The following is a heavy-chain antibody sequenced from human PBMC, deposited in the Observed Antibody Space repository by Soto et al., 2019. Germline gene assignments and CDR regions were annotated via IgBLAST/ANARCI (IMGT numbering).Heavy chain of an antibody. CDR1: GFTFSSYA. CDR2: ISFDGSNE. V-gene: IGHV3-30*18. D-gene: IGHD3-16*01. CDR3: AKDTEDYGWGGGGLLSALDV. Sequence: QVQLVESGGGVVQPGRSLRLSCAASGFTFSSYAMHWVRQAPGKGLEWVTGISFDGSNEYYADSVKGRFTISRDNSKNTLYLQVNSLRAEDTALYHCAKDTEDYGWGGGGLLSALDVWGQGTTVTVSS. J-gene: IGHJ6*02.